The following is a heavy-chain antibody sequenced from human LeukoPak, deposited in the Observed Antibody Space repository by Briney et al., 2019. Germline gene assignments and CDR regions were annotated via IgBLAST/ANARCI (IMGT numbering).Heavy chain of an antibody. CDR1: GFTFSSYE. CDR2: ISSSGSTI. Sequence: GGSLRLSCAASGFTFSSYEMNWVRQAPGKGLEWVSYISSSGSTIYYADSVKGRFPSSRDNAKNSLYLQMNSLRAEDTAVYYCARDAYYYGSGSYYNWFDPWGQGTLITVSS. D-gene: IGHD3-10*01. V-gene: IGHV3-48*03. J-gene: IGHJ5*02. CDR3: ARDAYYYGSGSYYNWFDP.